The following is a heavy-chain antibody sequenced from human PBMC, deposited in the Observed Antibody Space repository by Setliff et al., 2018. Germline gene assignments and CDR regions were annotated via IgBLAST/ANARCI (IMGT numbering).Heavy chain of an antibody. CDR2: ISANI. Sequence: KTGGSLRLSCAASGFTFGTYTMNWIRQAPGKGLEWVSSISANIQYADSVRGRFTVSRDNARNSLYLQMNSLRGDDTAVYYCASDPSYGSSLYYYMDVWGKGTTVTVSS. CDR3: ASDPSYGSSLYYYMDV. V-gene: IGHV3-21*01. J-gene: IGHJ6*03. D-gene: IGHD6-19*01. CDR1: GFTFGTYT.